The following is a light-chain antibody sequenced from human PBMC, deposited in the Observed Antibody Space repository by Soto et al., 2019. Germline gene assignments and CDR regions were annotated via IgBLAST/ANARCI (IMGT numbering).Light chain of an antibody. CDR1: QSLVYRNGEIW. V-gene: IGKV2-30*01. CDR2: KVS. J-gene: IGKJ2*01. Sequence: DVVLTQSPVSLPVTLGQPASISCRSTQSLVYRNGEIWLSWFFQRPGQTPRRLIDKVSNRESGVPDRVSVRGSGSDFTLQITRVEAEDVGVYYCMQYTYWPHTFGQGTKLEIK. CDR3: MQYTYWPHT.